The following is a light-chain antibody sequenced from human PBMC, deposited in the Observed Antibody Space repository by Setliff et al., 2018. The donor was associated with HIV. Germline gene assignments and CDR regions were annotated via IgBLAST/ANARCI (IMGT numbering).Light chain of an antibody. Sequence: QSVLTQPASVSGSPGQSITISCTGISSDVGGYYSVSWYQQHPGKAPKLMIYDAINRPSGVSNRFSGSRSGNTASLTISGLQVEDEADYYCSSYTTSSTLYVFGPETKVTVL. CDR1: SSDVGGYYS. CDR3: SSYTTSSTLYV. V-gene: IGLV2-14*03. CDR2: DAI. J-gene: IGLJ1*01.